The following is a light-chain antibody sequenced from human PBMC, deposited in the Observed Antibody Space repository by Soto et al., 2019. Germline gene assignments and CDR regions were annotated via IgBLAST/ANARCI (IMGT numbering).Light chain of an antibody. Sequence: DIQMTQSPSTLSASVGDRVTITCRASQSISSWLAWYQQKPGTAPKLLIYKASTLESGVPSRFSGSRSGTEFTLTVSSLQPEDFANYYCQQYNDSFPYTFGQGTKVDIK. J-gene: IGKJ2*01. CDR2: KAS. V-gene: IGKV1-5*03. CDR3: QQYNDSFPYT. CDR1: QSISSW.